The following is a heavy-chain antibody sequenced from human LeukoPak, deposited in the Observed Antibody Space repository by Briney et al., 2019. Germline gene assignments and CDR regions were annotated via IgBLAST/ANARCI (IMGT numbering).Heavy chain of an antibody. Sequence: SQTLSLTCAVSGGSIGSGGYSWSWIRQPPGRGLEWIGEIYHSGSTNYNPSLKSRVTISVDKSKNQFSLKLSSVTAADTAVYYCARVAADYYYYYYGMDVWGQGTTVTVSS. CDR2: IYHSGST. CDR3: ARVAADYYYYYYGMDV. CDR1: GGSIGSGGYS. D-gene: IGHD6-13*01. J-gene: IGHJ6*02. V-gene: IGHV4-30-2*01.